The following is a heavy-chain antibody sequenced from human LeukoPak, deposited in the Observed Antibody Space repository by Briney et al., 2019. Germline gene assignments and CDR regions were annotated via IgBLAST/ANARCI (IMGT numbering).Heavy chain of an antibody. J-gene: IGHJ3*02. D-gene: IGHD2-2*01. CDR3: TTEPSNVPAAFLGDAFDI. CDR1: GFSFSSYA. Sequence: GGSLGLSCAASGFSFSSYAMSWVRQAPGKGLEWVSAISGDGGSTYNADSVRGRFAISRDNSKNTLYLQMNSLKTEDTAVYYCTTEPSNVPAAFLGDAFDIWGQGTMVTVSS. V-gene: IGHV3-23*01. CDR2: ISGDGGST.